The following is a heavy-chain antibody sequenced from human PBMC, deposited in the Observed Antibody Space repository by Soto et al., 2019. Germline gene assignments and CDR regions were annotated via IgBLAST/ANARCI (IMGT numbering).Heavy chain of an antibody. V-gene: IGHV3-33*08. J-gene: IGHJ4*02. Sequence: GGSLRLSCTVSGFTFSTYAMHWVRQAPGKGLEWVAVVWYDGTDKNYADSVKGRFTISRDNSKSTLYLQMDHLRVEDTGVYHCARTDCSSSDCPRDLVGAVTMDYWGQGTPVTVSS. CDR3: ARTDCSSSDCPRDLVGAVTMDY. CDR1: GFTFSTYA. D-gene: IGHD2-2*01. CDR2: VWYDGTDK.